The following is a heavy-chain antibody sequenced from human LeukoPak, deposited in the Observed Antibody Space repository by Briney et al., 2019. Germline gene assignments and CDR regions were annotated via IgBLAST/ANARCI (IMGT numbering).Heavy chain of an antibody. Sequence: GGSLRLSCEASGFTFSSSWMHWVRRAPGKGLVFVSRINPEGNSADYADSVKGRFTVSRDNAKYTVYLQMTRLRAEDTAVYYCARADDSWSPSAAAYWGQGPLVTVSS. CDR2: INPEGNSA. CDR3: ARADDSWSPSAAAY. V-gene: IGHV3-74*01. J-gene: IGHJ4*02. D-gene: IGHD3-10*01. CDR1: GFTFSSSW.